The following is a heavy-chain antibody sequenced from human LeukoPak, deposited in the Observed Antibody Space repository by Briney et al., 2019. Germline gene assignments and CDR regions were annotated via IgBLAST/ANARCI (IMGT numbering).Heavy chain of an antibody. J-gene: IGHJ4*02. CDR1: GYTFTAYY. D-gene: IGHD1-1*01. V-gene: IGHV1-2*02. Sequence: ASVKVSCKASGYTFTAYYIHWVRQAPGQGLEWMGWINPNSGGTNYAQKFQDRVTMTRDTSINTAYMELSRLRSDDTAVYFCARGKLKPEDSWGQGTVVTVSS. CDR2: INPNSGGT. CDR3: ARGKLKPEDS.